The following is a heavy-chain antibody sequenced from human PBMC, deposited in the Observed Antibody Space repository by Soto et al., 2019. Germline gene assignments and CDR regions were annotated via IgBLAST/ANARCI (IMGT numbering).Heavy chain of an antibody. Sequence: ASVKVSCKASGYTFTSYYMHWVRQAPGQGLEWMGIINPSGGSTSYAQKFQGRVTMTRDTSTSTVYMELSSLRSEDTAVYYCARDPYYYDSSGYSPPDIWGQGTMVTVSS. CDR3: ARDPYYYDSSGYSPPDI. CDR2: INPSGGST. D-gene: IGHD3-22*01. CDR1: GYTFTSYY. V-gene: IGHV1-46*01. J-gene: IGHJ3*02.